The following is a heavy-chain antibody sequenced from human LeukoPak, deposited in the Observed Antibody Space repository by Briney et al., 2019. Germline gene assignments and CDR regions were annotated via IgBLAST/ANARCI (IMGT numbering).Heavy chain of an antibody. CDR1: GFIFSSYA. Sequence: GGCLRLAWAVSGFIFSSYAMHWVRQAPGRGLEGVAVISYEGSNKYYADSVKGRFTVSRDNSKNTLYLQMNSLRAEDAAVYYCARGASNWSGRGVVDYWPQGPRVSVSS. V-gene: IGHV3-30-3*01. CDR2: ISYEGSNK. D-gene: IGHD1-1*01. J-gene: IGHJ4*02. CDR3: ARGASNWSGRGVVDY.